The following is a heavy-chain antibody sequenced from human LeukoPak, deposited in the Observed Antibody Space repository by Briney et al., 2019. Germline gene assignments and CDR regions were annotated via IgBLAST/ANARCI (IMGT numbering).Heavy chain of an antibody. J-gene: IGHJ4*02. V-gene: IGHV3-9*01. D-gene: IGHD6-6*01. CDR3: AEDISYSSSSGVFDY. CDR1: GFTFDDYA. Sequence: GGSLRLSCAASGFTFDDYAMHWVRQAPGKGLEWVSGISWNSGRIGYADSVKGRFTISRDSAKNSLYLLMNSLRAEDTALYYCAEDISYSSSSGVFDYWGQGTLVTVSS. CDR2: ISWNSGRI.